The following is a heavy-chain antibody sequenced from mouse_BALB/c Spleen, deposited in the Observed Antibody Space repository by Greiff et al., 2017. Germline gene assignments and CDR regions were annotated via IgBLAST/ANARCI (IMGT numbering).Heavy chain of an antibody. V-gene: IGHV1-5*01. CDR2: IYPGNSDT. Sequence: EVQLQQSGTVLARPGASVKMSCKASGYTFTSYWMHWVKQRPGQGLEWIGAIYPGNSDTSYNQKFKGKAKLTAVTSTSTAYMELSSLTNEDSAVYYCTRSQLGGNYVGAMDYWGQGTSVTVSS. J-gene: IGHJ4*01. CDR3: TRSQLGGNYVGAMDY. D-gene: IGHD2-1*01. CDR1: GYTFTSYW.